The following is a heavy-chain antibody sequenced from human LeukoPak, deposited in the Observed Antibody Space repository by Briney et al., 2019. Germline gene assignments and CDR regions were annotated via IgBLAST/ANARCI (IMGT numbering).Heavy chain of an antibody. CDR3: ARVQGEYSYGPSLFDY. V-gene: IGHV4-4*07. J-gene: IGHJ4*02. CDR1: GGSISNYF. D-gene: IGHD5-18*01. Sequence: SETLSLTCTVSGGSISNYFWSWVRQPAGKGLEWIGRIYSTGRSDYNPSLKSRITMSVDTSKNQFSLKLSSVTAADTAVYYCARVQGEYSYGPSLFDYWGQGTLVTVSS. CDR2: IYSTGRS.